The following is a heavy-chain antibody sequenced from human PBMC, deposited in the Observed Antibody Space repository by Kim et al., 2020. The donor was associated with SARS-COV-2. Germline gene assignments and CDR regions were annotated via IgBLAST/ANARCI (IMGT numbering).Heavy chain of an antibody. CDR1: GFTVSSNY. J-gene: IGHJ6*01. CDR3: ASDRVTGYDICAGYYDYG. CDR2: IYSGGST. V-gene: IGHV3-53*01. D-gene: IGHD3-9*01. Sequence: GGSLRLSCAASGFTVSSNYMSWVRQAPGKGLEWVSVIYSGGSTYYADSLKGRFTISRDNTKNTLYIQINSRRAADTAADYCASDRVTGYDICAGYYDYG.